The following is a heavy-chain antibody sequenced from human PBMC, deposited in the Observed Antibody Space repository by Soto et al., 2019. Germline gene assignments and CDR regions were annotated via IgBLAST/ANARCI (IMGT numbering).Heavy chain of an antibody. CDR2: IYSGSDI. CDR1: GFTVNSNY. CDR3: AKGNLEGLDF. V-gene: IGHV3-53*01. J-gene: IGHJ4*02. Sequence: EVRLVESGGGVIQPGGSLRLSCAASGFTVNSNYMTWVRQAPGKGLEWVSIIYSGSDIYYTDSVKGRFTISRDDSKNTLYLQLNSLRAEDTAIYYCAKGNLEGLDFWGQGTLVTVSS.